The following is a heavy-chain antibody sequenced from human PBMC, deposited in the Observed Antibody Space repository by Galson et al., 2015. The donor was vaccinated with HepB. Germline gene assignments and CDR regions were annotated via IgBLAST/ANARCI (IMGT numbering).Heavy chain of an antibody. Sequence: ETLSLTCTVSGGSISSSSYYWGWIRQPPGKGLEWIGSIYYSGSTYYNPSLKSRVTISVDTSKNQFSLKLSSVTAADTAVYYCARTGIAAAGMSRYFDLWGRGTLVTVSS. D-gene: IGHD6-13*01. CDR3: ARTGIAAAGMSRYFDL. V-gene: IGHV4-39*01. CDR1: GGSISSSSYY. J-gene: IGHJ2*01. CDR2: IYYSGST.